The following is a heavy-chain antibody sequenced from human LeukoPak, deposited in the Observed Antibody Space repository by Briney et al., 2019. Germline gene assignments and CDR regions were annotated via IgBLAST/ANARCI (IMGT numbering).Heavy chain of an antibody. D-gene: IGHD3-22*01. CDR3: ARDLGQYYDTSDNWFDP. Sequence: GGSLRLSCAASGFTFSNYWLHWVRQAPGKGLVWVSRINSDGINTSYADSVKGRFTNSRDHGKNTLNLQMNSLRAEDTAVYYCARDLGQYYDTSDNWFDPWGQGTLVTVSS. CDR1: GFTFSNYW. CDR2: INSDGINT. V-gene: IGHV3-74*01. J-gene: IGHJ5*02.